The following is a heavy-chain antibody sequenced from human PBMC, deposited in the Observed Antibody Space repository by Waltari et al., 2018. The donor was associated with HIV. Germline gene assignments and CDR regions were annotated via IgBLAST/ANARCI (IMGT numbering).Heavy chain of an antibody. D-gene: IGHD6-6*01. CDR2: IAWDDDK. J-gene: IGHJ3*02. V-gene: IGHV2-70*01. CDR3: ARIPGSSSKDAFDI. CDR1: GFSLSTSGMC. Sequence: QVTLRESGPALVKPTQTLTLTCTFSGFSLSTSGMCVSWIRQPPGKALEWLALIAWDDDKYYSTSLKTRLTISKDTSKNQVVLTMTNMDPVDTATYYCARIPGSSSKDAFDIWGQGTMVTVSS.